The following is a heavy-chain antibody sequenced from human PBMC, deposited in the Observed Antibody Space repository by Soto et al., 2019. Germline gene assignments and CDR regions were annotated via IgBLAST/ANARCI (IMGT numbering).Heavy chain of an antibody. CDR1: GGTFSSYA. Sequence: SVKVSCKASGGTFSSYAISWVRQAPGQGLEWMGGIIPIFGTANYAQKFQGRVTITADKSTSTAYMELSSLRPEDTAVYYCARFDYDSSGYHYYYYGMDVWGQGTTVTVSS. CDR2: IIPIFGTA. CDR3: ARFDYDSSGYHYYYYGMDV. J-gene: IGHJ6*02. D-gene: IGHD3-22*01. V-gene: IGHV1-69*06.